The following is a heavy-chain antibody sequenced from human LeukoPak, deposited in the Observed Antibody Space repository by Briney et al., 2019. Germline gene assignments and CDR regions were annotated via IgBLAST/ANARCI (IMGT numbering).Heavy chain of an antibody. J-gene: IGHJ6*02. V-gene: IGHV4-30-4*01. CDR2: IYYSGST. Sequence: SETLSLTCTVSGGSISSGDYYWSWIRQPPGKGLEWIGYIYYSGSTYYNPSLKSRFTISVDTSKNQFSLKLSSVTAADTAVYYCAREALVRDYYGMDVWGQGTTVTVSS. D-gene: IGHD2-2*01. CDR1: GGSISSGDYY. CDR3: AREALVRDYYGMDV.